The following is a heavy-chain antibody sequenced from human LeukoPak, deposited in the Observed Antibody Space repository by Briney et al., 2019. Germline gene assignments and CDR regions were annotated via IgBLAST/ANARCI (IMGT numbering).Heavy chain of an antibody. Sequence: PGGSLRLSCAASGFTFSSYSMNWVRQAPGKGLEWVSAIGSGSRYIYYADLMKGRFTISRDNAKNSLYLQIHSLRAEDSAVYYCARIAGYDFSHKYYYMDVWGKGTTVIVSS. CDR3: ARIAGYDFSHKYYYMDV. CDR2: IGSGSRYI. J-gene: IGHJ6*03. CDR1: GFTFSSYS. V-gene: IGHV3-21*06. D-gene: IGHD3-3*01.